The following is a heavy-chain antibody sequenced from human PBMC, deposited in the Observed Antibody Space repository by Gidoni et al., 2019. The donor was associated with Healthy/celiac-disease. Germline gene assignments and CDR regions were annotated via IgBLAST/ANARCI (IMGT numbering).Heavy chain of an antibody. CDR1: GGTFSSYP. Sequence: QVQLVQSGAEVKKPGSSVKVSCKASGGTFSSYPISWVRQAPGQGLGWMGRIIPFLGIANYAQKFQGRVTITADKSTSTAYMELSSLRSEDTAVYYCAREAYYDILTGYYTPYYYYGMDVWGQGTTVTVSS. CDR2: IIPFLGIA. CDR3: AREAYYDILTGYYTPYYYYGMDV. D-gene: IGHD3-9*01. J-gene: IGHJ6*02. V-gene: IGHV1-69*04.